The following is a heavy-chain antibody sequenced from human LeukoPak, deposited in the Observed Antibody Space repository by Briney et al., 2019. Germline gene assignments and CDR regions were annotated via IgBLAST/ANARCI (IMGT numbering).Heavy chain of an antibody. V-gene: IGHV4-59*01. Sequence: PSETLSLTCTVSGGSISSYYWSWIRQPPGKGLEWIGYIYYSGSTNYNPSLKSRVTISVDTSKNQFSLKLSSVTAADTAVYYCARAGVQSYGSLDYFDYWGQGTLVTVSS. CDR1: GGSISSYY. CDR2: IYYSGST. J-gene: IGHJ4*02. D-gene: IGHD5-18*01. CDR3: ARAGVQSYGSLDYFDY.